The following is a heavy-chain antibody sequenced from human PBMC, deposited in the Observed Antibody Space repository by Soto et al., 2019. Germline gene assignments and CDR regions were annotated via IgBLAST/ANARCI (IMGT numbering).Heavy chain of an antibody. CDR2: INHSGST. J-gene: IGHJ6*03. V-gene: IGHV4-34*01. CDR1: GGSFSGYY. D-gene: IGHD3-10*01. CDR3: ARGPNGSGSYYYYYYYMDV. Sequence: PSETLSLTCAVYGGSFSGYYWSWIRQPPGKGLEWIGEINHSGSTNYNPSLKSRVTISVDTSKNQFSLKLSSVTAADTAVYYCARGPNGSGSYYYYYYYMDVWGKGTTVTVSS.